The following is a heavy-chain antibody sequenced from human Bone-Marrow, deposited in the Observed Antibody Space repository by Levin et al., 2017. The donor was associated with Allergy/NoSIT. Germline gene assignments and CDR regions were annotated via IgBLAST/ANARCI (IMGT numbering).Heavy chain of an antibody. CDR1: GYTFTGYY. CDR3: ARVGGSTAPTRNFDY. Sequence: ASVKVSCKASGYTFTGYYMHWVRQAPGQGLEWMGWINPNSGGTNYAQKFQGRVTMTRDTSISTAYMELSRLRSDDTAVYYCARVGGSTAPTRNFDYWGQGTLVTVSS. V-gene: IGHV1-2*02. D-gene: IGHD3-16*01. J-gene: IGHJ4*02. CDR2: INPNSGGT.